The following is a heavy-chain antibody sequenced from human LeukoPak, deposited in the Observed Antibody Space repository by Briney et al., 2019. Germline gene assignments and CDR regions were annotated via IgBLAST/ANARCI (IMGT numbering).Heavy chain of an antibody. V-gene: IGHV1-2*02. CDR3: ARASYYYDSSGYPGYYFDY. D-gene: IGHD3-22*01. CDR2: INPNSGGT. J-gene: IGHJ4*02. Sequence: EASVKVSCKASGYTFTDYYMHWVRQAPGQGLEWMEWINPNSGGTNYAQKFQGRVTMTRDTSISTAYMELSRLRSDDTAVYYCARASYYYDSSGYPGYYFDYWGQGTLVTVSS. CDR1: GYTFTDYY.